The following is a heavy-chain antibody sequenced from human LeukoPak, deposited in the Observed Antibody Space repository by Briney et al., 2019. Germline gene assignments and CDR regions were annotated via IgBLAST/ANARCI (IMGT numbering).Heavy chain of an antibody. J-gene: IGHJ4*02. V-gene: IGHV4-4*07. CDR2: IYTSGST. CDR1: GGSISSYY. D-gene: IGHD3-22*01. Sequence: SETLSLTCTVSGGSISSYYWSWIRQPAGKGLEWIGRIYTSGSTNYNPSLKSRVTISVDTSKNQFSLKLSSVTAADTAVYYCARAHEGPPYYYDSSGLYYFDYWGQGTLVTVSS. CDR3: ARAHEGPPYYYDSSGLYYFDY.